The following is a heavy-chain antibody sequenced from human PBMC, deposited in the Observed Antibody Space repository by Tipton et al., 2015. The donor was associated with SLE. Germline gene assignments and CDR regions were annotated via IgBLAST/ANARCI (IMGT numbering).Heavy chain of an antibody. CDR1: GFTSGDYA. J-gene: IGHJ6*03. CDR3: TRDSVQYQLYYYYYMYV. Sequence: RSLRLSCTASGFTSGDYAMSWVRQAPGKGLEWVGFIRSKAYGGTTEYAASVKGRFTISRNDSTSIAYLQMNSLRTEDAAVYYYTRDSVQYQLYYYYYMYVWGKGATVTVSS. CDR2: IRSKAYGGTT. V-gene: IGHV3-49*04. D-gene: IGHD2-2*01.